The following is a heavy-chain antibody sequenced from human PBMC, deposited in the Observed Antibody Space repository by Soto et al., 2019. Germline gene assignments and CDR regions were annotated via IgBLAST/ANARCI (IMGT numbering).Heavy chain of an antibody. CDR1: GFSFSNYG. Sequence: QVQLVESGGGVVQPGRSLRLSCAGSGFSFSNYGMHWVRQAPGKGLEWVALIWYDGSNKYYADPVKGRFTISRDNSKNTLYLQMNSLRAEDTAVYYCARDPRVETTLMAVFQGWGQGTLVTVSS. CDR2: IWYDGSNK. J-gene: IGHJ1*01. D-gene: IGHD3-3*01. V-gene: IGHV3-33*01. CDR3: ARDPRVETTLMAVFQG.